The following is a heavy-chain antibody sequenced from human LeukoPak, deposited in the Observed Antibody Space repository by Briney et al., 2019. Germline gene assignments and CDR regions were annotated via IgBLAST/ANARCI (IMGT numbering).Heavy chain of an antibody. V-gene: IGHV4-34*08. CDR1: GFTFSSYA. D-gene: IGHD5-18*01. CDR3: ASFKRGGDTAMVPNQVFDY. Sequence: GSLRLSCAASGFTFSSYAMSWVRQPPGKGLEWIGEINHSGSTNYNPSLKSRVTISVDTSKNQFSLKLSSVTAADTAVYYCASFKRGGDTAMVPNQVFDYWGQGTLVTVSS. CDR2: INHSGST. J-gene: IGHJ4*02.